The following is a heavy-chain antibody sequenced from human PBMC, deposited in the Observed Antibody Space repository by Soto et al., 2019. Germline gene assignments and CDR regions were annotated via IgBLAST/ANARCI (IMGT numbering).Heavy chain of an antibody. V-gene: IGHV4-31*03. Sequence: PSETLSLTCTVSGGSISSGGYYWSWIRQHPGKGLEWIGYIYYSGSTYYNPSLKSRVTISVDTSKNQFSLKLSSVTAADTAVYYCARGVNRGYSGYAIRYYFDYWGQGTLVTVSS. J-gene: IGHJ4*02. D-gene: IGHD5-12*01. CDR3: ARGVNRGYSGYAIRYYFDY. CDR2: IYYSGST. CDR1: GGSISSGGYY.